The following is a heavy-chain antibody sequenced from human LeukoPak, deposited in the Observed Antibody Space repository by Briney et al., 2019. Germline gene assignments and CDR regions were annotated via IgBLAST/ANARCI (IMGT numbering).Heavy chain of an antibody. CDR1: GFTVSSDY. CDR3: ARLPVD. Sequence: GGCLRLSCAASGFTVSSDYMSWDRQAPGKGLEWVSVIYSGGDTFYADSVKGRFTISRDTSKNTLSLQMNSLRAEDTAVYYCARLPVDWGQGTLVTVSS. CDR2: IYSGGDT. V-gene: IGHV3-66*01. D-gene: IGHD2-2*01. J-gene: IGHJ4*02.